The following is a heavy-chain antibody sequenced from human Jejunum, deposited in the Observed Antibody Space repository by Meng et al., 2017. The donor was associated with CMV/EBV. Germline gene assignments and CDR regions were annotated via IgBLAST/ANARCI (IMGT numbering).Heavy chain of an antibody. D-gene: IGHD3-10*01. V-gene: IGHV4-61*01. J-gene: IGHJ4*02. Sequence: SGTYYWTWIRQSPGKGLEWIASVFYSGSSDYNPSLKSRVTISVDTSRIQFFLELTSVTAADTAVYYCARGAVNMVRGVSYYFDYWGQGALVTVSS. CDR3: ARGAVNMVRGVSYYFDY. CDR2: VFYSGSS. CDR1: SGTYY.